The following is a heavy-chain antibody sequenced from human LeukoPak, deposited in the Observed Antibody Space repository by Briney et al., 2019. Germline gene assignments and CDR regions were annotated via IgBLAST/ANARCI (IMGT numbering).Heavy chain of an antibody. CDR2: IYSGGPT. CDR3: ARSPSLYYFEN. J-gene: IGHJ4*02. V-gene: IGHV3-66*02. Sequence: GGSLRLSCAASGFTFSSYSMNWVRQAPGKGLDWVSTIYSGGPTYYADSVKGRFTISRDNSKNTLYLLMNSLRIEDTAVYYCARSPSLYYFENWGQGTLVTVSS. CDR1: GFTFSSYS.